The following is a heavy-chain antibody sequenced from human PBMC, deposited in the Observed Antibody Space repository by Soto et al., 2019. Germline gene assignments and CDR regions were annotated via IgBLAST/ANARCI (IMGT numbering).Heavy chain of an antibody. Sequence: SETLSLTCSVSGGSVNSGGYSWSWIRQPPGKGLEWIGFISPSGSPAYKPSLKSRVTISVDRSNNQISLELSSVTAADTAVYYCARGVLAWGPGTLVTVSS. V-gene: IGHV4-30-2*01. J-gene: IGHJ5*02. CDR1: GGSVNSGGYS. CDR2: ISPSGSP. D-gene: IGHD2-8*01. CDR3: ARGVLA.